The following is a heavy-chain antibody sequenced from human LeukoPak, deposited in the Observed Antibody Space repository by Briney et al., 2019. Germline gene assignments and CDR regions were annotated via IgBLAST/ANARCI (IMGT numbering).Heavy chain of an antibody. D-gene: IGHD4-17*01. V-gene: IGHV4-4*07. CDR2: IHTSGST. Sequence: SETLSLTCTVSGASFNSYYWSWLRQPAGKGLEWIGRIHTSGSTDYSPSLQSRVTISIDTSQKQFSLNLSSVTAADTAVYYCARDIVYFTDEDYGWGQETLVTVSS. CDR1: GASFNSYY. CDR3: ARDIVYFTDEDYG. J-gene: IGHJ4*02.